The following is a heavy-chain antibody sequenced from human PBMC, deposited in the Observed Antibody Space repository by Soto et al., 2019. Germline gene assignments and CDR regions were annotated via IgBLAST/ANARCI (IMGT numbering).Heavy chain of an antibody. CDR3: ARDFKAAGNRLAIDI. CDR2: IYYSGST. D-gene: IGHD6-13*01. Sequence: QVQLQESGPGLVKPSETLSLTCTVSGDSISSYYWSWIRQPPGKGLEWIGYIYYSGSTNHNPSLKSRVTISVDTSKNQFSLKLRSVTAADTAMYYCARDFKAAGNRLAIDIWGQGTMVTVSS. V-gene: IGHV4-59*01. CDR1: GDSISSYY. J-gene: IGHJ3*02.